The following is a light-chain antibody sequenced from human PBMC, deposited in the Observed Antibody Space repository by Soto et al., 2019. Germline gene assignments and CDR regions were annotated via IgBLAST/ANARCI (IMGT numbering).Light chain of an antibody. CDR3: QQYGSLPRT. CDR2: DTS. J-gene: IGKJ1*01. V-gene: IGKV3-20*01. CDR1: QSVSSY. Sequence: EIVLTQSPGTLSLSPGERATLSCRASQSVSSYLAWYQQKPGQAPRLLIYDTSKRATGIPDRFSGSGSGTDFTLTISRLEPEDFAVYYCQQYGSLPRTFGQGTKVDIK.